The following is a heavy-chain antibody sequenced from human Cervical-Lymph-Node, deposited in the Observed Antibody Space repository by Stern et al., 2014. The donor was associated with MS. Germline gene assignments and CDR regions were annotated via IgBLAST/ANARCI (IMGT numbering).Heavy chain of an antibody. CDR1: GYTFTGYY. D-gene: IGHD4-11*01. CDR3: ARDLADYRYYFDS. V-gene: IGHV1-2*02. Sequence: VQLEESGTDVKKPGASAKVSCEASGYTFTGYYIHWVRQAPGQGLEWMGWINPATGATTYAQNFQGRVTMTRDTSISTAHMVLTRLSSDDTAVYYCARDLADYRYYFDSWGQGTLVTVSS. CDR2: INPATGAT. J-gene: IGHJ4*02.